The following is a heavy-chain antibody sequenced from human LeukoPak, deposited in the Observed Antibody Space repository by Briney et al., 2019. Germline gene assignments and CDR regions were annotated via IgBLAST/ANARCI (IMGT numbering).Heavy chain of an antibody. J-gene: IGHJ4*02. CDR3: ARGADRLLWFGGGGQYYFDY. D-gene: IGHD3-10*01. CDR2: INPNSGGT. CDR1: GYTFTCYY. V-gene: IGHV1-2*02. Sequence: ASVKVSCKASGYTFTCYYMHWGRQAPGQGLEWMGWINPNSGGTNYAQKFQGRVTMTRDTSISTAYMELSRLRSDDTAVYYCARGADRLLWFGGGGQYYFDYWGQGTLVTVSS.